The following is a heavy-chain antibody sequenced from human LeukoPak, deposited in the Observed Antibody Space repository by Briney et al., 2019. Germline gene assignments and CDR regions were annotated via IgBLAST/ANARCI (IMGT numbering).Heavy chain of an antibody. CDR2: INPSGGST. CDR1: GYTFTSYY. J-gene: IGHJ4*02. Sequence: ASVKVSCEASGYTFTSYYMHWVRQAPGQGLEWMGIINPSGGSTSYAQKFQGRVTMTRDTSTSTVYMELSSLRSEDTAVYYCARAPAYRYCSGGSCYPAYGSQGTLVTV. D-gene: IGHD2-15*01. CDR3: ARAPAYRYCSGGSCYPAY. V-gene: IGHV1-46*01.